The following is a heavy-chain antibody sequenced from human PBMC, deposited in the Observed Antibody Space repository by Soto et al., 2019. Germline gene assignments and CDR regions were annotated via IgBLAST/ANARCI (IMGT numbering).Heavy chain of an antibody. CDR2: INAANGDT. Sequence: ASVKVSCKASGYTFTSYGIHWVRQAPGQRLEWMGWINAANGDTKYSPKFQGRVTITRDTSASTAYMELSSLRSEDTAVYYCVRRHVSATGIDWFDYWGQGTLVTV. J-gene: IGHJ5*01. V-gene: IGHV1-3*01. CDR3: VRRHVSATGIDWFDY. D-gene: IGHD6-13*01. CDR1: GYTFTSYG.